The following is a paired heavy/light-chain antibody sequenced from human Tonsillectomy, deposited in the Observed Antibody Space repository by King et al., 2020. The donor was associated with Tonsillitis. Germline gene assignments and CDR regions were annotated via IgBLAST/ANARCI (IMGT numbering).Light chain of an antibody. CDR2: ENH. J-gene: IGLJ2*01. CDR1: RSNIGENF. V-gene: IGLV1-51*02. CDR3: GTWDSSLSAGV. Sequence: QSVLTQPPSVSAAPGQKVTISCSGSRSNIGENFVSWYQQLPGTAPKLLIFENHQRPSGTPDRFSGSKSGTSATLDITGLQTGDEADYYCGTWDSSLSAGVFGGGTKVTVL.
Heavy chain of an antibody. CDR2: IGGEGDRK. CDR3: ARRGEFLDWFPAFHMDV. D-gene: IGHD3-3*01. CDR1: GFTFTTYD. J-gene: IGHJ6*03. Sequence: VQLLESGGGLGQPGGSLRVSCAASGFTFTTYDMTWVRQAPGKGLQLVATIGGEGDRKYYADSVKGRFTISRDNSKNTVSLLMNNLRSEDTALYYCARRGEFLDWFPAFHMDVWGEGTTVTVSS. V-gene: IGHV3-23*01.